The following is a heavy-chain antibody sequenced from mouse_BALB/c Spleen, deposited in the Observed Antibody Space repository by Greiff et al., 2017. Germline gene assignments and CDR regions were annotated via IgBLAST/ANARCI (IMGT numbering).Heavy chain of an antibody. CDR2: IDPENGDT. CDR1: GFNIKDYY. Sequence: EVQLQQSGAELVRSGASVKLSCTASGFNIKDYYMHWVKQRPEQGLEWIGWIDPENGDTEYAPKFQGKATMTADTSSNTAYLQLSSLTSEDTAVYYCNCRYDGWYFDVWGAGTTVTVSS. V-gene: IGHV14-4*02. D-gene: IGHD2-14*01. J-gene: IGHJ1*01. CDR3: NCRYDGWYFDV.